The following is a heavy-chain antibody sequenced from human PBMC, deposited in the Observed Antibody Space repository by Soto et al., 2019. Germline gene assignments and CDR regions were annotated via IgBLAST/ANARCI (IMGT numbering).Heavy chain of an antibody. V-gene: IGHV1-3*01. J-gene: IGHJ4*02. D-gene: IGHD3-22*01. Sequence: QVQFVQSGAEVKKPGPSWRVPCKTPGYTSTGNKIIWGGKPPGQGLEWRGWINVGNVNTRYSQKFQGRLTLTRDTPGNTAYLELNSLISEDSAVYYCATPQDYDGCLDSWGQGTLVTVSS. CDR1: GYTSTGNK. CDR3: ATPQDYDGCLDS. CDR2: INVGNVNT.